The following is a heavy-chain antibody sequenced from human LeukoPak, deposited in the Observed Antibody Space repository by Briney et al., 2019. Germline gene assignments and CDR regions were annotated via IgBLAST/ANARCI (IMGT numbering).Heavy chain of an antibody. CDR2: IDWDDNK. CDR1: GGSISSYYW. V-gene: IGHV2-70*16. CDR3: ARLYSTGWYDY. J-gene: IGHJ4*02. D-gene: IGHD6-19*01. Sequence: TLSLTCTVSGGSISSYYWSWIRQPPGKALEWLARIDWDDNKFYSTSLKTRLTISKDTSKNQVVLRMTNMDPVDTATYYCARLYSTGWYDYWGQGTLVTVSS.